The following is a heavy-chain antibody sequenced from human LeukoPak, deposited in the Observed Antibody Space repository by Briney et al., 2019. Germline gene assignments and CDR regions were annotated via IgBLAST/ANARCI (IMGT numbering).Heavy chain of an antibody. CDR1: GYTFTDYY. J-gene: IGHJ3*01. V-gene: IGHV1-2*02. D-gene: IGHD6-19*01. Sequence: ASVKVSCRASGYTFTDYYIHWVRQAPGQGLEWMGWINPNSGGTNYAQNFRGRVTMTRDTPISTAYMELSRLTSDDMAVYYCAREIAVTGTKAFDVWGQGTMVTVSS. CDR2: INPNSGGT. CDR3: AREIAVTGTKAFDV.